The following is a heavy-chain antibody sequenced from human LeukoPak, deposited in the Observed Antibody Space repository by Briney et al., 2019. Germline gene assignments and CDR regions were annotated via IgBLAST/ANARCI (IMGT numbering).Heavy chain of an antibody. D-gene: IGHD3-9*01. CDR1: GYTFTSYG. Sequence: GASVKVSCKASGYTFTSYGISWVRQAPGQGLEWMGWISAYNGNTNYAQKLQGRVTMTTDTSTSTAYMELRSLRSDDTAVYYCAGGGPSTFDWLSPHFDYWGQGTLVTVSS. J-gene: IGHJ4*02. V-gene: IGHV1-18*01. CDR2: ISAYNGNT. CDR3: AGGGPSTFDWLSPHFDY.